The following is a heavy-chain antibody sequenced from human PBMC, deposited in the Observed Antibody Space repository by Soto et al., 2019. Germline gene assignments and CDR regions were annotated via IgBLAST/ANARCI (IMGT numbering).Heavy chain of an antibody. J-gene: IGHJ6*02. Sequence: DSVKVSCKASGYTFTSYYMHWVRQAPGQGLEWMGIINPSGGSTSYAQKFQGRVTMTRDTSTSTVYMELSSLRSEDTAVYYCAREPIGRFGRRASGMDVWCQANT. CDR3: AREPIGRFGRRASGMDV. CDR1: GYTFTSYY. CDR2: INPSGGST. D-gene: IGHD2-15*01. V-gene: IGHV1-46*01.